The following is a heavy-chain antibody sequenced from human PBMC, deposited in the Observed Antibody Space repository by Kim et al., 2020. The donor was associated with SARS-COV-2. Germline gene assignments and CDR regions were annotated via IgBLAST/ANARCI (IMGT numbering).Heavy chain of an antibody. CDR2: IYYSGSA. CDR3: ARQKQWLAPLDY. D-gene: IGHD6-19*01. Sequence: SETLSLTCTVSGGSISSSSSYWDWIRQPPGKGLEWIGSIYYSGSAYSNPSLKSRVTISVDTSKNQFSLKLSSVTAADTAVYYCARQKQWLAPLDYWGQGT. CDR1: GGSISSSSSY. J-gene: IGHJ4*02. V-gene: IGHV4-39*01.